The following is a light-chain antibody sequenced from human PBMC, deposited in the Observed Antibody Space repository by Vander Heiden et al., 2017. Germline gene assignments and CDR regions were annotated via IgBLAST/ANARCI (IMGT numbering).Light chain of an antibody. V-gene: IGLV2-14*03. CDR1: SSDVGGYNY. J-gene: IGLJ1*01. CDR3: SSFIRSNTYYV. Sequence: QSALTQPASVSGSPGQSITISCTGTSSDVGGYNYVSWYQQHPGKAPKLMIYDVSNRPSGVSNRFSGSKSGNTASLTISGLQAEDEADYYCSSFIRSNTYYVFGGGTKVTVL. CDR2: DVS.